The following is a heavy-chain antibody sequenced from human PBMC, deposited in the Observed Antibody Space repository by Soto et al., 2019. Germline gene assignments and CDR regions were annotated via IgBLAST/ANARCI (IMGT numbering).Heavy chain of an antibody. Sequence: QLQLQESGPGLVKPSETLSLTCTVSGGSISSSSYYWGWIRQPPGKGLEWIGSIYYSGSTYYNPSLKSRVTISGDTSKNQFSLKLSSVTAADTAVYYCARHTPARVGTMIVVVITPFDYWGQGTLVTVSS. D-gene: IGHD3-22*01. CDR2: IYYSGST. V-gene: IGHV4-39*01. CDR1: GGSISSSSYY. J-gene: IGHJ4*02. CDR3: ARHTPARVGTMIVVVITPFDY.